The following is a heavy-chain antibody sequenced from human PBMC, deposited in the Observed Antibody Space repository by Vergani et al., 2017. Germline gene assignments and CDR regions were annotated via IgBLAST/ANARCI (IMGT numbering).Heavy chain of an antibody. D-gene: IGHD4-17*01. V-gene: IGHV3-21*01. CDR3: ARDHDYGDYGGDAFDI. CDR2: ISSSSSYI. Sequence: VQLVESGGGLVTPGGSLRLSFAASGFTFSSYSMNWVRQAPGTGLEWVSSISSSSSYIYYADSVKGRFTISRDNAKNSLYLQMNSLRAEDTAVYYCARDHDYGDYGGDAFDIWGQGTMVTVSS. CDR1: GFTFSSYS. J-gene: IGHJ3*02.